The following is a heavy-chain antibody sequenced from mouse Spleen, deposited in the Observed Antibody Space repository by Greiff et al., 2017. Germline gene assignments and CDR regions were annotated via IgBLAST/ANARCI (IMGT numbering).Heavy chain of an antibody. D-gene: IGHD2-3*01. V-gene: IGHV5-9*01. CDR3: ARQDYDGYFDY. CDR1: GFTFSSYA. J-gene: IGHJ2*01. Sequence: EVMLVESGGGLVKLGGSLKLSCAASGFTFSSYAMSWVRQTPEKRLEWVATISSGGGNTYYPDSVKGRFTISRDNAKNTLYLQMSSLKSEDTAMYYCARQDYDGYFDYWGQGTTLTVSS. CDR2: ISSGGGNT.